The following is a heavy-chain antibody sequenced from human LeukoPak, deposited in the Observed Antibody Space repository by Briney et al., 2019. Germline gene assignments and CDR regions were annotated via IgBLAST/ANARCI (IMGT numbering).Heavy chain of an antibody. J-gene: IGHJ4*02. CDR2: IVVGSGNT. CDR1: GFTFTSSA. CDR3: AAAPRYCSCTSCYNY. V-gene: IGHV1-58*01. D-gene: IGHD2-2*02. Sequence: GASVKVSCKASGFTFTSSAVQWVRQARGQRLEWIGWIVVGSGNTNYAQKFQERVTITRDMSTSTAYMELSSLRSEDTAVYYCAAAPRYCSCTSCYNYWGQGTLVTVSS.